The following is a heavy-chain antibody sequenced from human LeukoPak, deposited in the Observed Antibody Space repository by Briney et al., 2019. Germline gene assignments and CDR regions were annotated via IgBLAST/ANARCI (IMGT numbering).Heavy chain of an antibody. D-gene: IGHD1-26*01. V-gene: IGHV3-48*03. CDR3: ARDLYEEWGELSDAFDL. CDR1: GFTFSSYE. J-gene: IGHJ3*01. Sequence: AGGSLRLSCAASGFTFSSYEMNWVRQAPGKGLEWVSYISSSGNSIYYAASVKGRFTISRDNAKNSLYLQMNSLRAEDTAVYYCARDLYEEWGELSDAFDLWGQGTMVTVSS. CDR2: ISSSGNSI.